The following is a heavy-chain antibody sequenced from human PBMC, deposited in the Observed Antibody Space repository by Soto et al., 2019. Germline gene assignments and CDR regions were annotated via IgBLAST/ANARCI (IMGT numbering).Heavy chain of an antibody. D-gene: IGHD3-3*01. CDR2: ISSSSSYI. V-gene: IGHV3-21*01. J-gene: IGHJ5*02. Sequence: GGSLRLSCAAPGFPFSSYSMNWVPQAPGEGLEGVSSISSSSSYIYYADSVKGRFTISRDNAKNSLYLQMNSLRAEDTAVYYCARDGTIFGVETIDPSGQGTLVTVST. CDR3: ARDGTIFGVETIDP. CDR1: GFPFSSYS.